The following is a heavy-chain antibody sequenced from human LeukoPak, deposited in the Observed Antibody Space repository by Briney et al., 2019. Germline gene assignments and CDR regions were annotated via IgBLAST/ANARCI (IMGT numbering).Heavy chain of an antibody. CDR3: ARGAVAYCGGDCYSGSFDY. Sequence: GGSLRLSCAASGFTFSSYGMHWVRQAPGKGLEWVAVISYDGSNKYYADSVKGRFTISRDNSKNTLYLQMNSLRAEDTAVCYCARGAVAYCGGDCYSGSFDYWGQGTLVTVSS. CDR2: ISYDGSNK. CDR1: GFTFSSYG. J-gene: IGHJ4*02. D-gene: IGHD2-21*02. V-gene: IGHV3-30*03.